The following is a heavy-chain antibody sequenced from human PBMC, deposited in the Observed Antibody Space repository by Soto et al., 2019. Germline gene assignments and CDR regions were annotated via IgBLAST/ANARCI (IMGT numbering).Heavy chain of an antibody. CDR2: ISYDGSNK. Sequence: PVGSLRLSCAASGFTFSSYAMHWVRQAPGKGLEWVAVISYDGSNKYYADSVKGRFTISRDNSKNTLYLQMNSLRAEDTAVYYCARMYYDILTGYYTPPFDYWGQGTLVTVSS. CDR1: GFTFSSYA. J-gene: IGHJ4*02. CDR3: ARMYYDILTGYYTPPFDY. V-gene: IGHV3-30-3*01. D-gene: IGHD3-9*01.